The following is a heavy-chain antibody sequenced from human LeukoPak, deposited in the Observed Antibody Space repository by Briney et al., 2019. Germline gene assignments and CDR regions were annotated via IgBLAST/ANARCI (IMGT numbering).Heavy chain of an antibody. CDR3: ARGSGYYYFDY. CDR2: ISAYSGDT. D-gene: IGHD3-22*01. V-gene: IGHV1-18*01. Sequence: ASVKVSCKASGYTFTSYGISWVRQAPGQGLEWMGWISAYSGDTNYAQKFQGRVTMTRDTSTSTVYMELSSLRSEDTAVYYCARGSGYYYFDYWGQGTLVTVSS. CDR1: GYTFTSYG. J-gene: IGHJ4*02.